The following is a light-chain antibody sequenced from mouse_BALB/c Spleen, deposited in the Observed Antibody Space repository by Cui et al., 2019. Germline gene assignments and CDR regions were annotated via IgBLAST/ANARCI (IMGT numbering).Light chain of an antibody. CDR3: LQGTNKPLT. Sequence: DAVVPHTPLPPPASICEPASPSCRSSLSLANSYGDTYLPWYLHKPGQSPQLLIYGISNRFSGVPDRFSGSGSGTDFTLKISTIKPEDLGMYYCLQGTNKPLTFGAGTKLEIK. CDR1: LSLANSYGDTY. CDR2: GIS. J-gene: IGKJ4*01. V-gene: IGKV1-88*01.